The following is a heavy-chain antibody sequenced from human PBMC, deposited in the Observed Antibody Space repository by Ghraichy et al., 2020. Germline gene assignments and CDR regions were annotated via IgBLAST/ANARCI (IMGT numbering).Heavy chain of an antibody. J-gene: IGHJ5*02. V-gene: IGHV1-69*13. CDR3: ARSDSLNNWFDP. CDR1: GGTFSSYA. Sequence: SVKVSCKASGGTFSSYAISWVRQAPGQGLEWMGGIIPIFGTANYAQKFQGRVTITADESTSTAYMELSSLRSEDTAVYYCARSDSLNNWFDPWGQGTLVTVSS. D-gene: IGHD3-3*01. CDR2: IIPIFGTA.